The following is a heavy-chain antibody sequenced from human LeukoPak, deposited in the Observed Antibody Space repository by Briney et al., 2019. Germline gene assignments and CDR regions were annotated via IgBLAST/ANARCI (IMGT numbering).Heavy chain of an antibody. CDR3: ARNLAGVGAYYYYYMDV. D-gene: IGHD1-26*01. V-gene: IGHV1-69*06. J-gene: IGHJ6*03. Sequence: GASVKVSCKASGGTFSSYAISWVRQAPGQGLEWMGGIIPIFGTANYAQKFQGRVTITADKSTSTAYMELSSLRSEDMAVYYCARNLAGVGAYYYYYMDVWGKGTTVTVSS. CDR1: GGTFSSYA. CDR2: IIPIFGTA.